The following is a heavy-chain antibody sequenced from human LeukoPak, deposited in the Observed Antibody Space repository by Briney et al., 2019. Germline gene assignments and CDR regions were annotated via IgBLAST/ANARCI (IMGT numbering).Heavy chain of an antibody. Sequence: NPGGSLRLSCAASGFTFSDYYMSWIRQAPGKGLEWVSYISSSSSYTNYADSVKGRFTISRDNAKNSLYLQMNSLRVEDTAVYYCARGGYYYYGMDVWGKGTTVTVSS. D-gene: IGHD3-16*01. CDR1: GFTFSDYY. CDR3: ARGGYYYYGMDV. V-gene: IGHV3-11*06. CDR2: ISSSSSYT. J-gene: IGHJ6*04.